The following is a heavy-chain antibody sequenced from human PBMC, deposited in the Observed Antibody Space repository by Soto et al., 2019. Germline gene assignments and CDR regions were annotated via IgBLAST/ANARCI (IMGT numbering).Heavy chain of an antibody. Sequence: EVQLVESGGGLVQPGGSLRLSCAASGFTFSSYWMSWVRQAPGKGLEWVANIKQDGSEKYYVDSVKGRFTISRDNAKNSLDLQMNSLRAEDTAVYYCARDYGGNRVGPFDYWGQGTLVTVSS. CDR2: IKQDGSEK. D-gene: IGHD4-17*01. CDR1: GFTFSSYW. J-gene: IGHJ4*02. CDR3: ARDYGGNRVGPFDY. V-gene: IGHV3-7*04.